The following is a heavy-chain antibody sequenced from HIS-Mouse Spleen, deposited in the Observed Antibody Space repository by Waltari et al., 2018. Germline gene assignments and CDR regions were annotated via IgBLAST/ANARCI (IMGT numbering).Heavy chain of an antibody. CDR3: ARSPYYDFWSGYSDNWFDP. CDR1: GGSIRSGGYY. CDR2: IYYSGST. Sequence: QVQLQESGPGLVKHSQTLSLTCTVPGGSIRSGGYYWSWPRQHPGKGLEGIGYIYYSGSTYYNPSLKSRVTISVDTSKNQFSLKLSSVTAADTAVYYCARSPYYDFWSGYSDNWFDPWGQGTLVTVSS. V-gene: IGHV4-31*03. D-gene: IGHD3-3*01. J-gene: IGHJ5*02.